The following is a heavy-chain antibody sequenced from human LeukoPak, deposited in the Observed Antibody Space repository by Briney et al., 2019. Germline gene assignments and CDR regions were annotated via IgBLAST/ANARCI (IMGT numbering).Heavy chain of an antibody. Sequence: ASVKVSFKASGGTFSSYAISWVRQAPGQGLEWMGGIIPIFGTANYAQKFQGRVTITADESTSTAYMELSSLRSEDTAVYYCAKDGDGYYPFDYWGQGTLVTVSS. CDR3: AKDGDGYYPFDY. J-gene: IGHJ4*02. D-gene: IGHD3-22*01. V-gene: IGHV1-69*13. CDR1: GGTFSSYA. CDR2: IIPIFGTA.